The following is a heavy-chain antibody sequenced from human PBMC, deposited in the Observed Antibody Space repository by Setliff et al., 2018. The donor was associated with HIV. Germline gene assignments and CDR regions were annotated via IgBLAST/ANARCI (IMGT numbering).Heavy chain of an antibody. D-gene: IGHD4-4*01. CDR2: IYYSGST. V-gene: IGHV4-59*01. Sequence: PSETLSLTCSVSGGSISSYYWNWIRQPPGKGLEWIGYIYYSGSTNYNPSLKSRVTISVDRSKDQFSLKLRSVTAADTAVYYCARGGSMTTLNNWGQGTLVTVSS. CDR1: GGSISSYY. CDR3: ARGGSMTTLNN. J-gene: IGHJ4*02.